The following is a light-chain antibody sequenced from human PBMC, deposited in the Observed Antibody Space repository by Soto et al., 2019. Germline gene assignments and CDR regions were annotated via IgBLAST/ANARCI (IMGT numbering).Light chain of an antibody. CDR3: QQYNDWPIT. Sequence: EVVMTQSPATLYLSPAERARLSCRASQSVSSVLAWYQQKPGQAPRLLIYRASTRATGVSGRFSGSGSGTEFTLTITSLQSEDFVVYYCQQYNDWPITLGQGTRLEIK. J-gene: IGKJ5*01. CDR2: RAS. V-gene: IGKV3-15*01. CDR1: QSVSSV.